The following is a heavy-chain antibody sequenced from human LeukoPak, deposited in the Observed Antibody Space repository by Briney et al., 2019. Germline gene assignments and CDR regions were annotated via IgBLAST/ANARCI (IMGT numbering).Heavy chain of an antibody. D-gene: IGHD3-22*01. V-gene: IGHV1-69*05. CDR3: ARDHDSSGHHAFDI. CDR1: GGTFSSYA. J-gene: IGHJ3*02. Sequence: SVKVSCKASGGTFSSYAISWVRQAPGQGLEWMGGIIPIFGTANYAQKFQGRVTITTDESTSTAYMELSSLRFEDTAVYYCARDHDSSGHHAFDIWGQGTMVTVSS. CDR2: IIPIFGTA.